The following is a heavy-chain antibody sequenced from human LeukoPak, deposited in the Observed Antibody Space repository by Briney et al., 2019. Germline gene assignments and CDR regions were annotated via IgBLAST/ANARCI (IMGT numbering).Heavy chain of an antibody. CDR1: GFTFNTYA. V-gene: IGHV3-30-3*01. CDR2: ISYDGSNK. D-gene: IGHD2-2*01. CDR3: AREIMAYQLTLDY. J-gene: IGHJ4*02. Sequence: GSLRLSCAASGFTFNTYAMHWVRQAPGKGLEWVAVISYDGSNKRYGNSVRGRFTISRDNAKNTLYLQMNSLRAEDTAVYYCAREIMAYQLTLDYWGQGTLVTVSS.